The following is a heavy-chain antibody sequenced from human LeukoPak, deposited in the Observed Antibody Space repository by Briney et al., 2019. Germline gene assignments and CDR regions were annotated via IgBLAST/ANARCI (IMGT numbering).Heavy chain of an antibody. CDR3: ASLVDTAMGNDAFDI. D-gene: IGHD5-18*01. J-gene: IGHJ3*02. CDR1: GGTFSSYA. V-gene: IGHV1-69*13. CDR2: IIPIFGTA. Sequence: ASVKVSCKASGGTFSSYAISWVRQAPGQGLEWMGGIIPIFGTANYAQKFQGRVTITADESTSTAYMELSSLRSEDTAVYYCASLVDTAMGNDAFDIWGQGTMVTVSS.